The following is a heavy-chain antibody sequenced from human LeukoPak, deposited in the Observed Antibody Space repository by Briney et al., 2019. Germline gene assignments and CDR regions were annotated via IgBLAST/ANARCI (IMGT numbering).Heavy chain of an antibody. Sequence: ASVKVSCKVSGYTLTELSMHWVRQAPGKGLEWMGGFDPEDGETIYAQKFQGRVTMTEDTSTDTAYMELSSLRSEDTAVYYCATAHPPFVVVPAAPQLYYYYMDVWGKGTTVTVSS. CDR3: ATAHPPFVVVPAAPQLYYYYMDV. J-gene: IGHJ6*03. V-gene: IGHV1-24*01. CDR1: GYTLTELS. CDR2: FDPEDGET. D-gene: IGHD2-2*01.